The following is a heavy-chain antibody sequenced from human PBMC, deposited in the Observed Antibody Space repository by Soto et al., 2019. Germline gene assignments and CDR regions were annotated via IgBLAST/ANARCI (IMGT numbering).Heavy chain of an antibody. D-gene: IGHD2-15*01. CDR3: ARVRQMLAAVYDFEY. J-gene: IGHJ4*02. V-gene: IGHV3-33*01. CDR2: IWYDGSNK. CDR1: GFTFSSYG. Sequence: QVQLVESGGGVVQPGRSLRLSCAASGFTFSSYGMHWVRQAPGKGLEWVAVIWYDGSNKYYADSVKGRFTISRDNSKNTLYLQTTSLRAEETSVYYCARVRQMLAAVYDFEYWGQGTLVTVSS.